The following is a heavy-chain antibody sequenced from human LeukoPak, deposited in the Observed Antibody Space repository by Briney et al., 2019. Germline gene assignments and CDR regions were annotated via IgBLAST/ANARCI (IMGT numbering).Heavy chain of an antibody. Sequence: GRSLRLSCAASGFTFSSYGMHWVRQAPGKGLEWVAVISYDGSNKYYADSVKGRFTISRDNSKNTLYLQMNSLRAEDTAVYYCARARTPPGVRLDYWGQGTLVTVSS. CDR3: ARARTPPGVRLDY. J-gene: IGHJ4*02. CDR1: GFTFSSYG. V-gene: IGHV3-30*04. CDR2: ISYDGSNK. D-gene: IGHD7-27*01.